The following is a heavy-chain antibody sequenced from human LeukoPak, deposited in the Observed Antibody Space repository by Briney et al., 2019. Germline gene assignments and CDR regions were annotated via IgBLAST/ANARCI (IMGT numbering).Heavy chain of an antibody. CDR3: ARDIHFVGDGTYWYFDL. Sequence: SETLSLTCTVSGYSISSGYYWGWIRQPPGKGLEWIGSIYHSGSTYYNPSLKSRVTISVDTSKNQFSLKLSSVTAADTAVYYCARDIHFVGDGTYWYFDLWGRGTLVTVSS. D-gene: IGHD1-14*01. CDR1: GYSISSGYY. CDR2: IYHSGST. J-gene: IGHJ2*01. V-gene: IGHV4-38-2*02.